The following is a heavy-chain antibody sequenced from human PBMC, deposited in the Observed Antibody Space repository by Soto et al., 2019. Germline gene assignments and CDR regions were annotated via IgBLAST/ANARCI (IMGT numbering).Heavy chain of an antibody. J-gene: IGHJ5*02. CDR1: GGSISSYY. D-gene: IGHD6-13*01. Sequence: SETLSLTCTVSGGSISSYYWSWIRQPAGKGLEWIGRIYTSGSTNYNPSLKSRVTMSVDTSKNQFSLKLSSVTAADTAVYYCARDGQAAAEGNWFDPWGQGTLVTVSS. CDR2: IYTSGST. CDR3: ARDGQAAAEGNWFDP. V-gene: IGHV4-4*07.